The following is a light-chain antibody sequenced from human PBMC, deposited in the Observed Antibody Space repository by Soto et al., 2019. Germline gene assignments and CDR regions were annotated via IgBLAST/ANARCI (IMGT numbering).Light chain of an antibody. CDR3: QQANSFPIT. V-gene: IGKV1-12*01. Sequence: DIQMTQSPSTLSASVGDRVTITCRASQSISSWLAWYQQKPGKAPRLLIYEATNLQSGVPPRFSGSGSGTDFTLIISSLQPEDFATYFCQQANSFPITFGQGTRLEIK. CDR1: QSISSW. J-gene: IGKJ5*01. CDR2: EAT.